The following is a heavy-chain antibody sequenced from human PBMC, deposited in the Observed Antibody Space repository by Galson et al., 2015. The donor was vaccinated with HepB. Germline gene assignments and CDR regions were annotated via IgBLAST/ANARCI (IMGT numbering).Heavy chain of an antibody. J-gene: IGHJ3*02. CDR2: ISGSGGST. CDR1: GFTFSSYA. V-gene: IGHV3-23*01. CDR3: AKDLSALLWFGELFPASPSSALHI. Sequence: SLRLSCAASGFTFSSYAMSWVRQAPGKGLEWVSAISGSGGSTYYADSVKGRFTISRDNSKNTLYLQMNSLRAEDTAVYYCAKDLSALLWFGELFPASPSSALHIWGQGTMVTVAS. D-gene: IGHD3-10*01.